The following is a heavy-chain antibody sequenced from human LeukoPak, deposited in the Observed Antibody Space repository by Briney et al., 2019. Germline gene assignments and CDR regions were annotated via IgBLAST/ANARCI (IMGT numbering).Heavy chain of an antibody. CDR1: GFTFSSYS. D-gene: IGHD4-17*01. Sequence: PGGSLRLSCAASGFTFSSYSMNWVRQAPGKGLEWVSSISSSSSYIYYADSVKGRFTISRDNAKNSLYLQMNSLRAEDTAVYYCAREPDYGDDGFDYWGQGTLVTVSS. V-gene: IGHV3-21*01. CDR2: ISSSSSYI. CDR3: AREPDYGDDGFDY. J-gene: IGHJ4*02.